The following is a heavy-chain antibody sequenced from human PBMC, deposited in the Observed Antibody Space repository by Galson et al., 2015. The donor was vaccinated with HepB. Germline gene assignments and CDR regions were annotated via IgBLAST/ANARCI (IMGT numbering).Heavy chain of an antibody. CDR2: ISYDGSNK. V-gene: IGHV3-30-3*01. D-gene: IGHD4-23*01. CDR1: GFTFSSYA. Sequence: SLRLSCAASGFTFSSYAMHWVRQAPGEGLEWVAVISYDGSNKYYADSVKGRFTISRDNSKNTLYLQMNSLRAEDTAVYYCARGDYGGTGGWYFDLWGRGTLVTVSS. CDR3: ARGDYGGTGGWYFDL. J-gene: IGHJ2*01.